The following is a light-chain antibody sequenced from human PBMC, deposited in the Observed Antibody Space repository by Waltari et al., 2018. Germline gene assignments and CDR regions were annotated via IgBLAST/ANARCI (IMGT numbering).Light chain of an antibody. J-gene: IGKJ4*01. Sequence: DIQMTQSPSSLSASVGDRVTITCRASQSISSYLNWYQQKPGKAPKLLSYAASSLQSGVPSRFSGSGSGTDFTLTISSLQPEDFATYYCQQSYSTLTFGGGTKVEIK. V-gene: IGKV1-39*01. CDR2: AAS. CDR1: QSISSY. CDR3: QQSYSTLT.